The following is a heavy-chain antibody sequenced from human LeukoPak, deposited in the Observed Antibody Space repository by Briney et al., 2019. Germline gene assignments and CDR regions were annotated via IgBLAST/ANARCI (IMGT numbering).Heavy chain of an antibody. CDR3: AKTGGYTREASDI. Sequence: GGSLRLSCAASGFTFSNYGMIWVRRAPGKGLEWVSGISSRGAGTYYADSVKGRFTISRDNSKNMVYLQMDSLRADDTAVYYCAKTGGYTREASDIWGQGTMVTVSS. CDR1: GFTFSNYG. V-gene: IGHV3-23*01. J-gene: IGHJ3*02. CDR2: ISSRGAGT. D-gene: IGHD3-16*02.